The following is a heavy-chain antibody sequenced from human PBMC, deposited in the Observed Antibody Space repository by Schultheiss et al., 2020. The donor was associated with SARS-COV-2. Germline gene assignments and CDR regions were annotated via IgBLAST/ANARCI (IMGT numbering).Heavy chain of an antibody. V-gene: IGHV3-23*01. J-gene: IGHJ5*02. D-gene: IGHD6-19*01. CDR3: ARGPIPYSSGSWFDP. Sequence: GGSLRLSCAASGFTFSSYAMSWVRQAPGKGLEWVSAISGSGGSTYYADSVKGRFTISRDNSKNTLYLQMGSLRAEDMAVYYCARGPIPYSSGSWFDPWGQGTLVTVSS. CDR1: GFTFSSYA. CDR2: ISGSGGST.